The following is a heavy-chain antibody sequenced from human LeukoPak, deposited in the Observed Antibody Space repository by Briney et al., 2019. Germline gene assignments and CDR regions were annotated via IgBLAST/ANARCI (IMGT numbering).Heavy chain of an antibody. Sequence: GGSLRLSCAASGFTFSSYAMSWVRQAPGKGLEWVSAISGSGGTTYYADSVKGRFTISRDNSKNTLYLQMNSLRAEDTAVYYCAKSLILRYSSSWYGGGFDHWGQGTLVTVSS. CDR1: GFTFSSYA. CDR3: AKSLILRYSSSWYGGGFDH. J-gene: IGHJ4*02. D-gene: IGHD6-13*01. V-gene: IGHV3-23*01. CDR2: ISGSGGTT.